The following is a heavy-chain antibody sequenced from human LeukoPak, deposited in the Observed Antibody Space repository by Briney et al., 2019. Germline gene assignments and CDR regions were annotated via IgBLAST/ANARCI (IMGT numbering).Heavy chain of an antibody. J-gene: IGHJ4*02. CDR3: ARVAHPYDYVWGSYRHLDY. V-gene: IGHV3-48*03. Sequence: GGSLRLSCAASGFTFDDYAMHWVRQAPGKGLEWVSYISSSGSTIYYADSVKGRFTISRDNAKNSLYLQMNSLRAEDTAVYYCARVAHPYDYVWGSYRHLDYWGQGTLVTVSS. CDR2: ISSSGSTI. CDR1: GFTFDDYA. D-gene: IGHD3-16*02.